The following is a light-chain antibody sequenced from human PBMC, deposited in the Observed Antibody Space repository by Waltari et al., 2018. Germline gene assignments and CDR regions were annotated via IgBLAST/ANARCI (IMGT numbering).Light chain of an antibody. CDR1: SGINVDSYR. CDR2: YKSDSDK. V-gene: IGLV5-45*01. J-gene: IGLJ2*01. Sequence: QAVLTQPASLSASPGASASLTCTLRSGINVDSYRIYWYKQRPGSPPQYLLRYKSDSDKQQGSGVPSRFSGSKDASANAGILLISGLQSEDEADYYCMIWHSSAVVFGGGTKLTVL. CDR3: MIWHSSAVV.